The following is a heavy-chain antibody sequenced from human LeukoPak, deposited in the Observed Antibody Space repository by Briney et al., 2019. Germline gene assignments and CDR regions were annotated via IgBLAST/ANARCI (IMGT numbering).Heavy chain of an antibody. Sequence: QPGGSLRLSCAASGFTFSTYWMHWVRQVPGKGLVWFSRVNREGTTSAYADSVKGRFTISRDNDKNTLYLQMNSLRVEDTAVYYCARDVDWILFDYWGQGTLVTVSS. CDR1: GFTFSTYW. CDR2: VNREGTTS. CDR3: ARDVDWILFDY. D-gene: IGHD3-9*01. V-gene: IGHV3-74*01. J-gene: IGHJ4*02.